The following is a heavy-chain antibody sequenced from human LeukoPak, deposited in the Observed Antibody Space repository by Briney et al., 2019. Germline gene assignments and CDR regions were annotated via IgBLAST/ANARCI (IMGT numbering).Heavy chain of an antibody. Sequence: PSETLSLTCAVYGGSFSGYYWSWIRQSAGKELEWIGHIFTSGSINYNPSLKSRVTMSVDTSKNRFSLKLSSVTAADTAVYYCAREDIGARPDFWGQGTLVTVSP. J-gene: IGHJ4*02. D-gene: IGHD6-6*01. CDR2: IFTSGSI. V-gene: IGHV4-4*07. CDR3: AREDIGARPDF. CDR1: GGSFSGYY.